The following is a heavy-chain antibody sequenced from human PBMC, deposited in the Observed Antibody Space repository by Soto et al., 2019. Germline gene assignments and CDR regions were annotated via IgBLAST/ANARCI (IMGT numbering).Heavy chain of an antibody. CDR2: VSGSAGTT. V-gene: IGHV3-23*01. J-gene: IGHJ3*01. Sequence: EVQLLEAGGGLVQPGGSLRLSCEASGFTFSIYVMTWVRQAPGKGLEGVSAVSGSAGTTYYADSVKGRFSIPRDNSKNTLYLQMNSLPADATAVYYCARVQGTARNAFDVWGHGTMVTVSS. CDR3: ARVQGTARNAFDV. D-gene: IGHD6-6*01. CDR1: GFTFSIYV.